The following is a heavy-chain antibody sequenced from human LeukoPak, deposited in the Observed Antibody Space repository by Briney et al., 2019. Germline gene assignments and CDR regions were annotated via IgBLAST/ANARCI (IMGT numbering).Heavy chain of an antibody. Sequence: GRSLRLSCAASGFTFDDYAMHWVRQAPGKGLEWVSGISRNSGSIGYADSVKGRFTISRDNAKNSLYLQMNSLRAEDTALYYCAKAFFAYSSSWFDYWGQGTLVTVSS. CDR3: AKAFFAYSSSWFDY. V-gene: IGHV3-9*01. J-gene: IGHJ4*02. CDR2: ISRNSGSI. D-gene: IGHD6-13*01. CDR1: GFTFDDYA.